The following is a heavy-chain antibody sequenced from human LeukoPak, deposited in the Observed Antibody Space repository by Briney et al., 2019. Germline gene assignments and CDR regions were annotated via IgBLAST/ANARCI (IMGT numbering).Heavy chain of an antibody. J-gene: IGHJ5*02. Sequence: SETLSLTCTVSGGSISDYYWSWIRQPPGKGLEWIGYIYYSGSTNYNPSLKSRVTISVDTSKNQFSLKLSSMTAADTAVYYCAREPLMVRGVSQFDPWGQGTLVTVSS. CDR1: GGSISDYY. CDR3: AREPLMVRGVSQFDP. D-gene: IGHD3-10*01. V-gene: IGHV4-59*01. CDR2: IYYSGST.